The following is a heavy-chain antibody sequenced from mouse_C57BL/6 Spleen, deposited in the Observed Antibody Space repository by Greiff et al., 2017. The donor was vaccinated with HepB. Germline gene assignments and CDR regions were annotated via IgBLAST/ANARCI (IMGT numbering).Heavy chain of an antibody. CDR1: GYSITSGYY. V-gene: IGHV3-6*01. CDR2: ISYDGSN. J-gene: IGHJ4*01. CDR3: ARDSSSYDYYAMDY. D-gene: IGHD1-1*01. Sequence: VQLQESGPGLVKPSQSLSLTCSVTGYSITSGYYWNWIRQFPGNKLEWMGYISYDGSNNYNPSLKNRISITRDTSKNQFFLKLNSVTTEDTATYYCARDSSSYDYYAMDYWGQGTSVTVSS.